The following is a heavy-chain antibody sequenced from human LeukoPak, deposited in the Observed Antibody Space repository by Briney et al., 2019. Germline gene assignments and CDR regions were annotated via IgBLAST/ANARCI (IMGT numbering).Heavy chain of an antibody. Sequence: SETLSLTCAVYGGSFSGYYWSWIRQPPGEGLEWIGEINHSGSTNYNPSLKSRVTISVDTSKNQFSLKLSSVTAADTAVYYCARGRFYWYFDLWGRGTLVTVSS. CDR1: GGSFSGYY. CDR3: ARGRFYWYFDL. CDR2: INHSGST. J-gene: IGHJ2*01. V-gene: IGHV4-34*01.